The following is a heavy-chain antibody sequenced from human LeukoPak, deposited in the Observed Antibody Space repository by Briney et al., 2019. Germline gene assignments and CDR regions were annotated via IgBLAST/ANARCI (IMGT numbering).Heavy chain of an antibody. CDR1: GFTFSDYY. J-gene: IGHJ4*02. V-gene: IGHV3-11*01. CDR3: ARSFPPTTVVTPVDY. Sequence: GGSLRLSCAASGFTFSDYYMSWIRQAPGKGLEWVSYISSSGSTIYYADSVKGRFTISRDNAKNSLYLQMNSLRAEDTAVYYCARSFPPTTVVTPVDYWGQGTLVTVSS. CDR2: ISSSGSTI. D-gene: IGHD4-23*01.